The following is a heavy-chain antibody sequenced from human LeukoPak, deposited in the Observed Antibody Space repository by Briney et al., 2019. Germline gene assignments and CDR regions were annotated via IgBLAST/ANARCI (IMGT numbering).Heavy chain of an antibody. J-gene: IGHJ6*02. Sequence: ASLNVSCKASGYTFTVYYMHWVRQAPGQGLEWMGWINPNSGGTNYAQKFQGRVTMTRDTSISTAYMELSRLRSDDTAVYYCARVYCSGGSCYSPNYYYYYGMDVWGQGTTVTVSS. D-gene: IGHD2-15*01. CDR2: INPNSGGT. CDR1: GYTFTVYY. CDR3: ARVYCSGGSCYSPNYYYYYGMDV. V-gene: IGHV1-2*02.